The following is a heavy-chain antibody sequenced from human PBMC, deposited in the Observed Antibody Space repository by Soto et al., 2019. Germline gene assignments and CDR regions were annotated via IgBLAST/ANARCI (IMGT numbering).Heavy chain of an antibody. CDR2: MYSGGST. CDR1: GFIVISNY. CDR3: ARDLPESDDWYFYMDV. J-gene: IGHJ6*03. D-gene: IGHD3-9*01. V-gene: IGHV3-66*01. Sequence: PGGSLRLSCAASGFIVISNYMSWVRHAPWKGLEWGSVMYSGGSTYYADSVKGRVTISRDNSKNTLYLQMYSLRAEDTAVYYCARDLPESDDWYFYMDVWGKGTTVTVS.